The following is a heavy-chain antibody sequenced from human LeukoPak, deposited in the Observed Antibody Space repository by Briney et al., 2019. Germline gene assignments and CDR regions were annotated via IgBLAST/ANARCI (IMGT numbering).Heavy chain of an antibody. CDR1: GFTFSSHA. V-gene: IGHV3-23*01. J-gene: IGHJ5*02. CDR3: AKGQRIIRDNWFDP. CDR2: IKGHGAAT. Sequence: GGSLRLSCTPSGFTFSSHAMSWVRQAPGKGLEWVSGIKGHGAATYYGDSVKGRFTISRDNSKNTLSLQMNSLRAEDTAVYYCAKGQRIIRDNWFDPWGQGTLVTVSS. D-gene: IGHD3-16*01.